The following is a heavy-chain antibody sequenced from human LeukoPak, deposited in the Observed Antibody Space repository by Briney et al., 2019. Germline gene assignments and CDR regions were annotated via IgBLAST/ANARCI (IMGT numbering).Heavy chain of an antibody. Sequence: GGSLRLSCAASGFNFGDYAMSWVRQAPGKGLEWVAHIKEGGRGTFYVDFVKGRFAGSRDDARNTVYLQMNSLRAEDTAVYYCARWRGAQSEFVVWGQGTLVTVSS. V-gene: IGHV3-7*01. CDR2: IKEGGRGT. J-gene: IGHJ4*02. CDR1: GFNFGDYA. CDR3: ARWRGAQSEFVV. D-gene: IGHD3-3*01.